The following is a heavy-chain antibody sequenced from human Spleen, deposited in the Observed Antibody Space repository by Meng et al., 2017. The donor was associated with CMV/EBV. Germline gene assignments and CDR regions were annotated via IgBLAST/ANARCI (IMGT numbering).Heavy chain of an antibody. Sequence: GESLKISCVASGFTFSGSPLHWVRQASGKGLEWLGRIRSKTNNYATTYAASVKGRFTISRDDSKNTAYLQMSSLRIEDTAVYYCVRHGGASELCSTSSCINYYYYFGMDVWGQGTTVTVSS. CDR1: GFTFSGSP. CDR2: IRSKTNNYAT. V-gene: IGHV3-73*01. J-gene: IGHJ6*02. CDR3: VRHGGASELCSTSSCINYYYYFGMDV. D-gene: IGHD2-2*01.